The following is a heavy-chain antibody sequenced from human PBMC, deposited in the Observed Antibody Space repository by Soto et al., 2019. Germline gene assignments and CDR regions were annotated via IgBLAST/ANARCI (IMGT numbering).Heavy chain of an antibody. J-gene: IGHJ5*02. CDR3: ARRKGIVEVPAAITPGWFDP. V-gene: IGHV1-69*13. Sequence: ASVKVSCKASGGTFSSYAISWVRQAPGQGLEWMGGIIPIFGTANYAQKFQGRVTITADESTSTAYMELSSLRSEDTAVYYCARRKGIVEVPAAITPGWFDPWDQGTLVTVSS. D-gene: IGHD2-2*02. CDR2: IIPIFGTA. CDR1: GGTFSSYA.